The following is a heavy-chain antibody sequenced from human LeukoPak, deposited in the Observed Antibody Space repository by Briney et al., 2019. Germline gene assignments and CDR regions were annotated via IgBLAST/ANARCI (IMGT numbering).Heavy chain of an antibody. Sequence: GGSLRLSCAASGFTFSRYWMHWVRQAPGKGLVWVSRINSDSSYTSYADFVKGRFTISRDNAKNTVYLQMSSLRAEDTAVYYCARICSTTDCLISAWGQGTLVTVSS. J-gene: IGHJ4*02. CDR3: ARICSTTDCLISA. V-gene: IGHV3-74*01. D-gene: IGHD2-2*01. CDR1: GFTFSRYW. CDR2: INSDSSYT.